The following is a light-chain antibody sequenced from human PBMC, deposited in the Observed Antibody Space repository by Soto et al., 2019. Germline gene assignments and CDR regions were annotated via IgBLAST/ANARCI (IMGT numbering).Light chain of an antibody. J-gene: IGKJ1*01. CDR1: PSVTNY. Sequence: EIVLTQSPATLSLSPGERATLSCRASPSVTNYLAWYQQKPGQPPRLLMYSASSRATGIPDRFSGSGSGTDFTLTISRLQSEDFAVYYCQQYNDWWTFGQGTKVDIK. CDR2: SAS. CDR3: QQYNDWWT. V-gene: IGKV3D-15*01.